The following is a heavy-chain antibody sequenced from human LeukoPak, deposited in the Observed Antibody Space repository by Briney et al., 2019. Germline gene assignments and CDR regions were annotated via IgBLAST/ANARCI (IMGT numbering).Heavy chain of an antibody. CDR1: GGSISSSSYY. D-gene: IGHD3-10*01. Sequence: SETLSLTCTVSGGSISSSSYYWGWIRQPPGKGLEWIGSIYYSGSTYYNPSLKSRVTISVDTSKNQFSLKLSSVTAADTAVYYCASATYYYGSGSYYPFDYWGQGTLVTVSS. CDR2: IYYSGST. CDR3: ASATYYYGSGSYYPFDY. J-gene: IGHJ4*02. V-gene: IGHV4-39*01.